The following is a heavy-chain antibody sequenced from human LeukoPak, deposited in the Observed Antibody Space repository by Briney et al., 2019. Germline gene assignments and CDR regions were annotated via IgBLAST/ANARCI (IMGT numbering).Heavy chain of an antibody. CDR1: GXSISSCY. CDR3: ASTSWGVAGTFGY. V-gene: IGHV4-59*01. J-gene: IGHJ4*02. CDR2: YYYSGST. D-gene: IGHD6-19*01. Sequence: TSETLSLTCTVSGXSISSCYGSWIRQPPGKGLEWIVYYYYSGSTDYSPFRKSRVTISVGTSKNHISLKLGAVADSDTAVYYCASTSWGVAGTFGYWGQGTLVTVSS.